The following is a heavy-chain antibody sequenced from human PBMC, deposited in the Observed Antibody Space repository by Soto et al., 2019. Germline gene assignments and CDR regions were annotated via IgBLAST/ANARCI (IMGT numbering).Heavy chain of an antibody. V-gene: IGHV5-51*01. Sequence: GEALKISWKGSGYSFTSYWIGWVRQMPGKGLEWMVIIYPGDSDTRYSPSFQGQVTISADKSISTDYLQWRSLKASDTAMYYCAGGGTHFHYGMDXWGQGTTVTVS. J-gene: IGHJ6*02. CDR2: IYPGDSDT. CDR3: AGGGTHFHYGMDX. CDR1: GYSFTSYW.